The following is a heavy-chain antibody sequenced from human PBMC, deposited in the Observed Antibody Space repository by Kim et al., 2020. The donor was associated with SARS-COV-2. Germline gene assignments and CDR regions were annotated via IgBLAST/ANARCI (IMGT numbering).Heavy chain of an antibody. J-gene: IGHJ4*02. Sequence: GGSLRLSCAASGFTFDDSAMHWVRQLPGKGLEWVAGISWNSGSIDYGDSVKGRFTIFRDNAKNSLYLQMNSLRVEDTALYFCARRVGYASGSPFDSWGQGTRVTVSS. CDR2: ISWNSGSI. D-gene: IGHD3-10*01. V-gene: IGHV3-9*01. CDR1: GFTFDDSA. CDR3: ARRVGYASGSPFDS.